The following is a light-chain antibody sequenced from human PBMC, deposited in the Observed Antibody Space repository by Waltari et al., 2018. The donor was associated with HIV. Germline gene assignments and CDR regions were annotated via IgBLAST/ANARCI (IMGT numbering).Light chain of an antibody. J-gene: IGLJ2*01. Sequence: SSELTQGPAVSVALGQTVRITCQGDSLRFYYASWYQQKPGQAPVLVIYGRNNLPSGIPARFSGSRSGNTASLTITGAQAEDEADYYCNSRDRSGYLHVLFGGGTKLTVL. CDR3: NSRDRSGYLHVL. CDR2: GRN. CDR1: SLRFYY. V-gene: IGLV3-19*01.